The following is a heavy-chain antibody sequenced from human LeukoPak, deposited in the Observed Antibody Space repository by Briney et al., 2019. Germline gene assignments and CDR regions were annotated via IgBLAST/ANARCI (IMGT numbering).Heavy chain of an antibody. CDR1: GYTLTELS. V-gene: IGHV1-24*01. Sequence: ASVKVSCTVSGYTLTELSMHWVRQAPGKGLEWMGGFDPEDGETIYAQKFQGRVTMTEDTSTDTAYMELSSLRSEDTAVYYCATDKSCSSTSCHYYYYGMDVWGQGTTVTVSS. CDR2: FDPEDGET. D-gene: IGHD2-2*01. J-gene: IGHJ6*02. CDR3: ATDKSCSSTSCHYYYYGMDV.